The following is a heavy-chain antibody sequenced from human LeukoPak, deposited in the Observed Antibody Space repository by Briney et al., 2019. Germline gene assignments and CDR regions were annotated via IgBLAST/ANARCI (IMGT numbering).Heavy chain of an antibody. CDR3: ARDRRGGWSNGLEFDY. CDR2: ISAYNGNT. CDR1: GCTFTSYG. D-gene: IGHD6-19*01. V-gene: IGHV1-18*01. Sequence: ASVKVSCKASGCTFTSYGISWVRQAPGQGLEWMGWISAYNGNTNYAQKLQGRVTMTTDTSTSTAYMELRSLRSDDTAVYYCARDRRGGWSNGLEFDYWGQGTLATVSS. J-gene: IGHJ4*02.